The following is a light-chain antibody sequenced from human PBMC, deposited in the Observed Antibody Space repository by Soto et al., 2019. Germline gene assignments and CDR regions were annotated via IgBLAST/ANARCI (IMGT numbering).Light chain of an antibody. CDR3: CAYAGSSTWV. V-gene: IGLV2-11*01. J-gene: IGLJ2*01. Sequence: QSALTQPRSVSGSPGQSVTLSCTGTSSDVGGYNYVSWYQQHPGKAPKLMIYDVITRPSGVPDRFSGSKSGNTASLTISGLQAEDEADYYCCAYAGSSTWVFGGGTKLTVL. CDR1: SSDVGGYNY. CDR2: DVI.